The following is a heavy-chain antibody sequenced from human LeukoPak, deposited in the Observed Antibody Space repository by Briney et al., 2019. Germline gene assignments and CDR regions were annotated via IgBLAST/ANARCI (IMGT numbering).Heavy chain of an antibody. CDR2: MNPNSGNT. CDR1: GYTFTSYD. D-gene: IGHD1-7*01. J-gene: IGHJ3*02. V-gene: IGHV1-8*03. Sequence: ASVKVSWKASGYTFTSYDINWVRQATGQGLEWMGWMNPNSGNTGYAQKFQGRVTITRNTSISTAYMELSSLRSEDTAVYYCARARPTELNDAFDIWGQGTMVTVSS. CDR3: ARARPTELNDAFDI.